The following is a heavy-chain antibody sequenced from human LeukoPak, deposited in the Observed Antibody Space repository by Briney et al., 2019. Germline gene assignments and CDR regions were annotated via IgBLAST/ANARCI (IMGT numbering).Heavy chain of an antibody. CDR2: IYYSGGT. Sequence: SETLSLTCTVSGGSINSFYWSWIRQPPGKGLEWIGYIYYSGGTNYNPSLKSRVTTSLDTSQIQFSLRLNSVTAADTAVYYCARVSPFYDSGGYGMDVWGQGTTVTVSS. J-gene: IGHJ6*02. V-gene: IGHV4-59*08. CDR1: GGSINSFY. D-gene: IGHD3-22*01. CDR3: ARVSPFYDSGGYGMDV.